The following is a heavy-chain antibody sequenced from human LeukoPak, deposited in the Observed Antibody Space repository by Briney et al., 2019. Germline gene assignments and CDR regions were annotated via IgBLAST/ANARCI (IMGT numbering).Heavy chain of an antibody. CDR2: ISSSSSYI. CDR3: ARAGYSSSWYLY. Sequence: GGSLRLSCAASGFTFSSYRMNWVRQAPGRGLEWVSSISSSSSYIYYADSVKGRFTISRDNAKNSLYLQMNSLRAEDTAVYYCARAGYSSSWYLYWGQGTLVTVSS. CDR1: GFTFSSYR. J-gene: IGHJ4*02. D-gene: IGHD6-13*01. V-gene: IGHV3-21*01.